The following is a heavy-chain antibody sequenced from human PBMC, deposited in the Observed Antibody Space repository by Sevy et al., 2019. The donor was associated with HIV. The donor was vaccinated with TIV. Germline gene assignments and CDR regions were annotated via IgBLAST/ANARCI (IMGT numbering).Heavy chain of an antibody. CDR2: LSTSSTYT. Sequence: GGSLRLSCSASGFTFRDYYMSWIRQAPGKGLEWVSCLSTSSTYTDHADSVKGRFTISGDNANNSLYLQMNSLRAEDKAVYFCGGVRYKYGSYYFDYWGQGTLVTVSS. V-gene: IGHV3-11*06. CDR3: GGVRYKYGSYYFDY. CDR1: GFTFRDYY. J-gene: IGHJ4*02. D-gene: IGHD5-18*01.